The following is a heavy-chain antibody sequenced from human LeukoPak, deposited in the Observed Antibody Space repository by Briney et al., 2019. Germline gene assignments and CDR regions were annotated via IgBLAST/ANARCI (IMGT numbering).Heavy chain of an antibody. CDR3: ARDPSAPDFDY. CDR1: GFTFSSYA. D-gene: IGHD2-2*01. J-gene: IGHJ4*02. V-gene: IGHV3-30-3*01. Sequence: GGSLRLSCAASGFTFSSYAMPWVRQAPGKGLEWVAVISYDGSNKYYADSVKGRFTISRDNSKNTLYLQMNSLRAEDTAVYYCARDPSAPDFDYWGQGTLVTVSS. CDR2: ISYDGSNK.